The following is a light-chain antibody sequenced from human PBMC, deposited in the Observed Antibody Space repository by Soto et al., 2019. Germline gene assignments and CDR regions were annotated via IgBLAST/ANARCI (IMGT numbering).Light chain of an antibody. CDR2: DTS. V-gene: IGKV1-39*01. J-gene: IGKJ4*01. CDR1: QSIATS. CDR3: QQDYSPLLT. Sequence: DIQMTQSPSSLSASVGDTVTITCRASQSIATSLNWLQLKPGKAPKLLIYDTSTLQSGVPSRFSGGGSGTDFTITISSLQPEDSELYFCQQDYSPLLTFGGGTRVEIK.